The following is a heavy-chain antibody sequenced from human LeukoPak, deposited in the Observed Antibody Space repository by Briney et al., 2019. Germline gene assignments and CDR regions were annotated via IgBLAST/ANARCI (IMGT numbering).Heavy chain of an antibody. Sequence: ASVKVSCKASGYTFTRYGIRWVRQAPGQGLEWMGWISGYNGNTNYAQKLQGRVSMTADTSTSTAYMELRSLRSDDTAVYYCARSGRGTYYYFDYWGQGTLVTVSS. D-gene: IGHD1-26*01. CDR1: GYTFTRYG. V-gene: IGHV1-18*01. CDR2: ISGYNGNT. J-gene: IGHJ4*02. CDR3: ARSGRGTYYYFDY.